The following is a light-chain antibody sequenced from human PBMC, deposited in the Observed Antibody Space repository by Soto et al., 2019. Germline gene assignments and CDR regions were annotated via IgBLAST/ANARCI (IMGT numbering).Light chain of an antibody. J-gene: IGKJ4*01. Sequence: RMTQSPSSLSASTGDIVTITCRASQGISSYLAWYQQKPGKAPKLLIYAASTLQSGVPSRFSGSGSGTDFTLTISCLQSEDFATYYCQQYYSYPLTFGGGTKVDVK. CDR1: QGISSY. CDR3: QQYYSYPLT. CDR2: AAS. V-gene: IGKV1-8*01.